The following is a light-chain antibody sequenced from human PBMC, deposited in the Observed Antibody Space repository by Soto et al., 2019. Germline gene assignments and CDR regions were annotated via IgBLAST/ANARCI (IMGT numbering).Light chain of an antibody. Sequence: QSALTQPASVSGSPGQSITISCTGTNSDVGSNYVSWYVSWYQQHPGKVPKLMIYDDDDRPSVVSNRFSGSKSGNTASLTISGLQAEDEADDYCSSYLSSRTVVFGGGTKLTVL. J-gene: IGLJ2*01. CDR2: DDD. V-gene: IGLV2-14*03. CDR3: SSYLSSRTVV. CDR1: NSDVGSNYVSWY.